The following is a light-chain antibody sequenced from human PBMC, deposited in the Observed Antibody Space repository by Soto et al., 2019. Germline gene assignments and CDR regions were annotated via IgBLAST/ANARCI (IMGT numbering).Light chain of an antibody. Sequence: QSVLTQPASVSGSPGQSITISCTGTSSDVGACNYVSWYQQHPGTAPKLIIYDNSNRPSGVPDRFSGSKSGTSASLAITGLQAEDEADYYCQSYDSSLSALYVFGTGTKVTVL. J-gene: IGLJ1*01. CDR3: QSYDSSLSALYV. CDR2: DNS. CDR1: SSDVGACNY. V-gene: IGLV2-14*01.